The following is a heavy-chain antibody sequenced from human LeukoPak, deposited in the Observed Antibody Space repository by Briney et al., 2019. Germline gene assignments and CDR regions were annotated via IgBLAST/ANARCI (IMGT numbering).Heavy chain of an antibody. D-gene: IGHD6-13*01. CDR2: IYYSGST. Sequence: PSEALSLTCTVAGVSISSYYWSWIRQPPGKGLEWIGYIYYSGSTNYNPSLKSQVTISLDTSKNQFSLKLSSVTAADTAVYYCARHDGSSWYYAFDVWGQGTMVTVSS. CDR3: ARHDGSSWYYAFDV. CDR1: GVSISSYY. J-gene: IGHJ3*01. V-gene: IGHV4-59*08.